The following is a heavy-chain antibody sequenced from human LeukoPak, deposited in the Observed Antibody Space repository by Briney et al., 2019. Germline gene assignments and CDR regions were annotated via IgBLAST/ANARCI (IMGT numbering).Heavy chain of an antibody. CDR2: ISGFNGET. J-gene: IGHJ4*02. Sequence: GAAVKVSCKTYGYTFTSHGISWVRQAPGQGLEWMGWISGFNGETHYAQNLQGRVTMTTDKSTSTAYMELRSLRSDDTAVYYCARDPSNTSGRYTYFDYWGQGTLVTVSS. CDR1: GYTFTSHG. D-gene: IGHD3-16*02. CDR3: ARDPSNTSGRYTYFDY. V-gene: IGHV1-18*01.